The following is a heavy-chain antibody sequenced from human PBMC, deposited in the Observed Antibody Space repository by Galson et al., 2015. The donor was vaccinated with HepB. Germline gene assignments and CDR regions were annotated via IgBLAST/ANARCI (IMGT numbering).Heavy chain of an antibody. Sequence: SLRLSCAASGFTFEDYGMSCVRQAPCKGREWVAGINWNGGSTGYADSVKGRFTISRDNAKNSLYLQMNSLRAEDTALYHCARGRELLNYWGQGTLVTVSS. CDR1: GFTFEDYG. CDR2: INWNGGST. CDR3: ARGRELLNY. J-gene: IGHJ4*02. V-gene: IGHV3-20*01. D-gene: IGHD1-26*01.